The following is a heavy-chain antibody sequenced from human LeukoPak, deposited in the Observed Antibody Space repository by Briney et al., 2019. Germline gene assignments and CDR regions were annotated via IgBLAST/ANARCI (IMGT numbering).Heavy chain of an antibody. D-gene: IGHD6-19*01. V-gene: IGHV3-23*01. CDR3: AKSSGWYEYEYFQH. CDR1: GFTFSSYA. Sequence: GGSLRLSCAASGFTFSSYAMSWVRQAPGKGLEWVSAISGSGGSTYYADSVKGRFTISRDNSKNTLYLQMNSLRAEDTALYYCAKSSGWYEYEYFQHWGQGTLVTVSS. CDR2: ISGSGGST. J-gene: IGHJ1*01.